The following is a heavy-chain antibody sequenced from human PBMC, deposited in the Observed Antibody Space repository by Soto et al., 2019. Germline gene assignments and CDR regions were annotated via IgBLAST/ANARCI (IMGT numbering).Heavy chain of an antibody. V-gene: IGHV5-51*01. D-gene: IGHD3-10*02. Sequence: GESLKISCKGSGYSFTNYWIGWVRQMPGKGLEWIGSIYPGESETRYSPSFQGQVTISADKSINTAYLQWSSLRASDTAMYYCGKYVGRRQNAYFFDYWGQGALVTVSS. CDR3: GKYVGRRQNAYFFDY. CDR2: IYPGESET. J-gene: IGHJ4*02. CDR1: GYSFTNYW.